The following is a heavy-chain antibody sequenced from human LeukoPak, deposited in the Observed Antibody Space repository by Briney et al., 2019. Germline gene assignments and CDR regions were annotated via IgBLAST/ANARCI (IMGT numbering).Heavy chain of an antibody. V-gene: IGHV3-9*03. J-gene: IGHJ4*02. Sequence: PGRSLRLSCAASGFTFDDYAMHWVRQAPGKGLDWVSGISWNSGSIGYADSVKGRFTISRDNAKNSLYLQMNSLRAEDMALYYCAKSRFYYDSSGPFDYWGQGTLVTVSS. D-gene: IGHD3-22*01. CDR3: AKSRFYYDSSGPFDY. CDR1: GFTFDDYA. CDR2: ISWNSGSI.